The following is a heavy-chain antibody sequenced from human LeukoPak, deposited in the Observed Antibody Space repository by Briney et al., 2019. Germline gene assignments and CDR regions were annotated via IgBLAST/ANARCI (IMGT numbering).Heavy chain of an antibody. CDR1: GFTFSSYW. CDR3: VRGSGWDYLDY. D-gene: IGHD6-19*01. V-gene: IGHV3-74*01. CDR2: ITSDGSSA. J-gene: IGHJ4*02. Sequence: GGSLRLSCAASGFTFSSYWMHWVRQAPGKGLVWVSRITSDGSSATYADSVKGRFTISRDNAKNTLYMKANSLRAEDTAVYYCVRGSGWDYLDYWGQGTLVTVSS.